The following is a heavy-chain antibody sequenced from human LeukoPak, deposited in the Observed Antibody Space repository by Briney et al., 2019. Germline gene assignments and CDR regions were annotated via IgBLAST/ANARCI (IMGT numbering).Heavy chain of an antibody. D-gene: IGHD1-1*01. Sequence: GGSLRLSCAASGFSFVNNAMGWVRQAPGKGLEWVSGICSSGRCTFYAAPVRGRFTVSRDNFKNSLYLQMNNLRAEDTAVYYYAKYINVPGTQLLGDYWGQGALVTVSS. CDR2: ICSSGRCT. V-gene: IGHV3-23*01. CDR3: AKYINVPGTQLLGDY. J-gene: IGHJ4*02. CDR1: GFSFVNNA.